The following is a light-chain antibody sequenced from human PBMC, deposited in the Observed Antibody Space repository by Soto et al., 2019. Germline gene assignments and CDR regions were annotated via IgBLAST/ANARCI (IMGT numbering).Light chain of an antibody. J-gene: IGKJ4*01. CDR1: QGISSY. CDR3: QQYYSYPRIT. CDR2: AAS. Sequence: AIRMTQSPSSLSASTGDRVTITCRASQGISSYLAWYQQKPGKAPKLLIYAASTLQSGVPSRFRGSGSGTDFTLTISRLQYEAFATHYCQQYYSYPRITFGGGTTVEIQ. V-gene: IGKV1-8*01.